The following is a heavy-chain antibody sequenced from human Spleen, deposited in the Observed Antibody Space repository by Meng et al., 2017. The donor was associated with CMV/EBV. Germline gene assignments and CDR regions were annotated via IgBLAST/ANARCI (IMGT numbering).Heavy chain of an antibody. J-gene: IGHJ6*02. CDR3: ARVGGYCSSTGCNRYYYHGMDV. CDR1: GDSVSSNSAA. CDR2: TYCRSKWFD. D-gene: IGHD2-2*01. V-gene: IGHV6-1*01. Sequence: SETLSLTCAISGDSVSSNSAAWNWIRQSPWRGLEWLGGTYCRSKWFDDYAVSLKSRININPDTSKNLFSLQLNSVTPEDTAVYYCARVGGYCSSTGCNRYYYHGMDVWGQGTTVTVSS.